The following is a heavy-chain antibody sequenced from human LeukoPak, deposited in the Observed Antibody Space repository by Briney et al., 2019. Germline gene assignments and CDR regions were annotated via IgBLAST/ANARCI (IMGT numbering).Heavy chain of an antibody. Sequence: GGSLRLSCAVSGFTFSSYWMSWVRQAPGKGLEWVGRIKSKTDGGTTDYAAPVKGRFTISRDDSKNTLYLQMNSLKTEDTAVYYCTTVSWIQLWYYYYYGMDVWGQGTTVTVSS. CDR2: IKSKTDGGTT. V-gene: IGHV3-15*01. D-gene: IGHD5-18*01. CDR3: TTVSWIQLWYYYYYGMDV. J-gene: IGHJ6*02. CDR1: GFTFSSYW.